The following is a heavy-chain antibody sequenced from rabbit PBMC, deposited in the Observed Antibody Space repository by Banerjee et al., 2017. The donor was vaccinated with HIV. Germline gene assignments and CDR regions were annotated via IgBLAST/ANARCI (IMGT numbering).Heavy chain of an antibody. Sequence: QSLEESGGDLVKPEGSLTLTCTASGFSFNSQYMCWVRQAPGKGLEWIACINVGSSGSTYYASWVNGRFTISKTSSTTVTLQMTSLTAADTATYFCARDAASNGYYFNLWGPGTLVTVS. D-gene: IGHD1-1*01. CDR3: ARDAASNGYYFNL. CDR2: INVGSSGST. CDR1: GFSFNSQY. V-gene: IGHV1S40*01. J-gene: IGHJ4*01.